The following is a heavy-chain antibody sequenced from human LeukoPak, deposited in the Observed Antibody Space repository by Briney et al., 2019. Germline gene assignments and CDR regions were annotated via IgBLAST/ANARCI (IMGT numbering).Heavy chain of an antibody. V-gene: IGHV1-2*02. CDR3: ARTHWGIDAFDI. Sequence: GASVKVSCKASGYTFTGYYMHWVRQAPGQGLEWMGWINPDSGGTNYAQKFQGRVTMTRDTSISTAYMELSRLRSDDTAVYYCARTHWGIDAFDIWGQGTMVTVSS. CDR2: INPDSGGT. D-gene: IGHD3-16*01. CDR1: GYTFTGYY. J-gene: IGHJ3*02.